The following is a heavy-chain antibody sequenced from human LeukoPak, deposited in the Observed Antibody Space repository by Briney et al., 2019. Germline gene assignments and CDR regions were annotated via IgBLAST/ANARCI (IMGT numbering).Heavy chain of an antibody. J-gene: IGHJ4*02. CDR2: IKQDGSEK. D-gene: IGHD6-25*01. CDR1: GFTFSSYW. Sequence: GGSLRLSCAASGFTFSSYWMTWVRQAPGKGLEWVANIKQDGSEKYYVDSVKGRFTISRDNAKNSLYLQMDSLRAEDSAVYYCAIHQSGGWHFDYWGQGTLVTVSS. V-gene: IGHV3-7*01. CDR3: AIHQSGGWHFDY.